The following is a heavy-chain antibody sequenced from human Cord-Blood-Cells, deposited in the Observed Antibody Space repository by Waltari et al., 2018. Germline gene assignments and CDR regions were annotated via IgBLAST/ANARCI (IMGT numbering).Heavy chain of an antibody. D-gene: IGHD2-2*01. V-gene: IGHV4-34*01. CDR1: GGSFSGYY. CDR3: ASLGYCSSTSCYDY. CDR2: INHSGST. Sequence: QVQLQQWGAGLLKPSETLSLTCAVYGGSFSGYYWSWIRQPPGKGLEWIGEINHSGSTNYNPSLKSRVTISVDTSKNQFSLKLSSVTAADTAVYYCASLGYCSSTSCYDYWGQGTLVTVSS. J-gene: IGHJ4*02.